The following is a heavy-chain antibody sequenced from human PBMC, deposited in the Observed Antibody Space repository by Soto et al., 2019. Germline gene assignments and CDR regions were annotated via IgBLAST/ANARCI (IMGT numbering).Heavy chain of an antibody. J-gene: IGHJ3*02. CDR2: IYYSGST. D-gene: IGHD2-15*01. Sequence: SETLSLTCTVSGGSISSGGYYWSWIRQHPGKGLEWIGYIYYSGSTYYNPSLKSRVTVSVDTSKNQFSLKLSSVTAADTAVYYCARGAAEVDAFDIWGQGTMVTVSS. V-gene: IGHV4-31*03. CDR1: GGSISSGGYY. CDR3: ARGAAEVDAFDI.